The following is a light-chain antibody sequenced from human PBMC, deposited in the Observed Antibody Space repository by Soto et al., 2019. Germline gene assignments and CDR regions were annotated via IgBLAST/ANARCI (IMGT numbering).Light chain of an antibody. CDR2: RAS. CDR1: QSVSGN. Sequence: EVVVTQSPATLSVSPGERATLSCGASQSVSGNVAWYQQKPGQAPRRLIYRASTRATGIPARFSGSGSGTEFTLTICSLPSEDFAFYYCHHYDNSPKTFGQGTRLEI. V-gene: IGKV3-15*01. J-gene: IGKJ5*01. CDR3: HHYDNSPKT.